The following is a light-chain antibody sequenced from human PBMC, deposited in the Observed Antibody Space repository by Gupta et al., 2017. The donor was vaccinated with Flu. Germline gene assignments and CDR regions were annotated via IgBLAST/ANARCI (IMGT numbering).Light chain of an antibody. CDR1: QDVTSNF. CDR3: QHYSRSPGGST. CDR2: DAS. J-gene: IGKJ3*01. V-gene: IGKV3-20*01. Sequence: ANLACRASQDVTSNFLAWYQQRPGQVPGLLIYDASSRATGIPDRFSGSGSGTDFTLTISRLEPEDFAVYYCQHYSRSPGGSTFGPGTKVDV.